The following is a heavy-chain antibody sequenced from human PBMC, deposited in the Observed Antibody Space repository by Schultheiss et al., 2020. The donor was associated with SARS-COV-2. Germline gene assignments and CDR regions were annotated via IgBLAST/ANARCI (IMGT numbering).Heavy chain of an antibody. V-gene: IGHV1-69*13. CDR3: APFGLLGAWFDP. CDR1: GGTFSSYA. CDR2: IIPIFGTA. J-gene: IGHJ5*02. D-gene: IGHD3-16*01. Sequence: SVKVSCKASGGTFSSYAISWVRQAPGQGLEWMGGIIPIFGTANYAQKFQGRVTITADESTSTAYMELSSLRSEDTAVYYCAPFGLLGAWFDPWGQGTLVTVSS.